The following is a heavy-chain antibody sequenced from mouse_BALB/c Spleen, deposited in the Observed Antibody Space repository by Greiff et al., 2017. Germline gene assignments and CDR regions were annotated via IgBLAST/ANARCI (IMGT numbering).Heavy chain of an antibody. CDR2: ISSGGSYT. D-gene: IGHD2-1*01. CDR3: ARHVDGNSYYYAMDY. Sequence: EVHLVESGGGLVKPGGSLKLSCAASGFTFSSYGMSWVRQTPDKRLEWVATISSGGSYTYYPDSVKGRFTISRDNAKNTLYLQMSSLKSEDTAMYYCARHVDGNSYYYAMDYWGQGTSVTVSS. V-gene: IGHV5-6*01. CDR1: GFTFSSYG. J-gene: IGHJ4*01.